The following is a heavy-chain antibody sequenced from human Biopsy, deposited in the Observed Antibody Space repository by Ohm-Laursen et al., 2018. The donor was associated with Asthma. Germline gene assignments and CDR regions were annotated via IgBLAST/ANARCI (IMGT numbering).Heavy chain of an antibody. Sequence: SLRLSCAASGFTFSSYGMHWVRQAPGKGLEWVAVIWYDGSNKYYADSVKGRFTTSRDNSQNTLDLHMNRLTFEDTAVYYCARASVVKHYYYYGMDVWGPGTTVTVFS. CDR3: ARASVVKHYYYYGMDV. CDR2: IWYDGSNK. V-gene: IGHV3-33*01. CDR1: GFTFSSYG. J-gene: IGHJ6*02.